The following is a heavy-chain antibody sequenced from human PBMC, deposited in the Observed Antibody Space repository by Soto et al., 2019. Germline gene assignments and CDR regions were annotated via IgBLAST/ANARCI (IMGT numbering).Heavy chain of an antibody. V-gene: IGHV4-59*08. Sequence: SETLSLTCTVSGGSISSYYWSWIRQPPGKGLEWIGYIYYSGSTNYNPSLKSRVTISVDTSKNQFSLKLSSVTAADTAVYYCARLFTTTVTFFDYWGQGTLVTVSS. CDR2: IYYSGST. J-gene: IGHJ4*02. D-gene: IGHD4-17*01. CDR3: ARLFTTTVTFFDY. CDR1: GGSISSYY.